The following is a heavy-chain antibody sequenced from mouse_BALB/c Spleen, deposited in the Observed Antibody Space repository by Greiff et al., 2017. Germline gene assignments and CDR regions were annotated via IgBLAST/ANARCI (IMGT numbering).Heavy chain of an antibody. D-gene: IGHD1-1*01. V-gene: IGHV14-3*02. CDR3: ARYYGSYWYFDV. CDR1: GFNIKDTY. J-gene: IGHJ1*01. CDR2: IDPANGNT. Sequence: VQLQQSGAELVKPGASVKLSCTASGFNIKDTYMHWVKQRPEQGLEWIGRIDPANGNTKYDPKFQGKATITADTSSNTAYLQLSSLTSEDTAVYYCARYYGSYWYFDVWGAGTTVTVSA.